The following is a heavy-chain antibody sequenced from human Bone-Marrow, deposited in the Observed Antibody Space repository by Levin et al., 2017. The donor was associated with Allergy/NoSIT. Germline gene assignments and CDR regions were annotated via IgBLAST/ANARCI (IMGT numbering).Heavy chain of an antibody. CDR2: IDNDGTTT. Sequence: GGSLRLSCVASGLTRLYWMHWVRQAPGKGLEWVSWIDNDGTTTSYADSVKGRFTASRDNAKDTVYLQMNSLRAEDTAVYYCARDWNFGLDVWGQGTTVTVAS. CDR1: GLTRLYW. V-gene: IGHV3-74*01. CDR3: ARDWNFGLDV. D-gene: IGHD1-1*01. J-gene: IGHJ6*02.